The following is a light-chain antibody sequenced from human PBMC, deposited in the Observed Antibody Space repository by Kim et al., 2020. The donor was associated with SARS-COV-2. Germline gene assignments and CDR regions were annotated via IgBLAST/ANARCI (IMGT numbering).Light chain of an antibody. CDR1: QNVGSN. Sequence: EIVMTQSPATLSVSPGEGATLSCRASQNVGSNVAWYQQKPGQAPRLLISAASTRAAGFPARFSGGGSGTDFTLTISSLQSVDLAVYYCQQYNNWPLTFGGGTKVDIK. J-gene: IGKJ4*01. CDR3: QQYNNWPLT. CDR2: AAS. V-gene: IGKV3-15*01.